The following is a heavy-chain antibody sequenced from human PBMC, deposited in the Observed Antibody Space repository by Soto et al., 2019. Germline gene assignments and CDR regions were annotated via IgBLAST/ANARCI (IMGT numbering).Heavy chain of an antibody. Sequence: GASVKVSCTASGYTFTSYGISWVRQAPGQGLEWMGWISAYNGNTNYAQKIQGKVTKTTDTSTSTDYMELRSQRSDDTDVYYCARVEQQLVVFNWFDPWGQGTLVTVSS. CDR3: ARVEQQLVVFNWFDP. CDR2: ISAYNGNT. V-gene: IGHV1-18*01. CDR1: GYTFTSYG. J-gene: IGHJ5*02. D-gene: IGHD6-13*01.